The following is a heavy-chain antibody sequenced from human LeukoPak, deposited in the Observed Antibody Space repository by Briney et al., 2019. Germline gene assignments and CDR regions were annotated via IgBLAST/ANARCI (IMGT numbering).Heavy chain of an antibody. V-gene: IGHV1-18*01. CDR2: ISGYNGDT. CDR3: ARGPYCGGDCSSSDSFDI. J-gene: IGHJ3*02. CDR1: GYTFINYG. Sequence: GASMKVSCKASGYTFINYGVSWVRQAPGQGLEWMGWISGYNGDTNYAQNIQGRVTMTTDISTSTGYLELRSLRSDDTAVYFCARGPYCGGDCSSSDSFDIWGQGTMVTVSS. D-gene: IGHD2-21*02.